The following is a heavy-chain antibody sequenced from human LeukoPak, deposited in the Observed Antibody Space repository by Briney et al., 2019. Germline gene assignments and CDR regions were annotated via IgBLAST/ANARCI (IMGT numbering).Heavy chain of an antibody. CDR3: ANEGPSFDY. V-gene: IGHV3-23*01. J-gene: IGHJ4*02. CDR1: GFTFSSYA. Sequence: GGPLRLSCAVSGFTFSSYAMSWVRQAPGKGLEWVSVISGSGDSTHYADSVKGRFTISRDNSKNTVYLQMNSLRAEDTAVYYCANEGPSFDYWGQGTLVTVSS. CDR2: ISGSGDST.